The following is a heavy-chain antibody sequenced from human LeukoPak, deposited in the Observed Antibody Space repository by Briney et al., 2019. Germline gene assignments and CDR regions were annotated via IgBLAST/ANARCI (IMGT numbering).Heavy chain of an antibody. Sequence: GASVKVSCKASGGTFSSYAISWVRQAPGQGLEWMGGIIPIFGTANYAQKFQGRVTITADESTSTAYMELSSLRSEDTAVYYCARDGWADYYGSGSYLCWGQGTLVTVSS. V-gene: IGHV1-69*01. D-gene: IGHD3-10*01. CDR3: ARDGWADYYGSGSYLC. CDR1: GGTFSSYA. CDR2: IIPIFGTA. J-gene: IGHJ4*02.